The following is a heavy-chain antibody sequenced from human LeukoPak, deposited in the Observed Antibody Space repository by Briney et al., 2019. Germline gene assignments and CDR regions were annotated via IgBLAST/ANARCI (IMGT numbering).Heavy chain of an antibody. J-gene: IGHJ5*02. V-gene: IGHV3-11*01. CDR1: GFTFSDYY. CDR3: ARLDDYGDYEDP. Sequence: GGSLRLSCAASGFTFSDYYMSWIRQAPGKGLEWVSYISSSGSTIYCADSVKGRFTISRDNAKNSLYLQMNSLRAEDTAVYYCARLDDYGDYEDPRGQGTLVTVSS. CDR2: ISSSGSTI. D-gene: IGHD4-17*01.